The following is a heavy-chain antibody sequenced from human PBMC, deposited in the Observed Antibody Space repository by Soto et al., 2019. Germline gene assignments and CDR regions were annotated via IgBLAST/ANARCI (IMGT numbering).Heavy chain of an antibody. CDR3: ARVAYCGGDCYRGFDP. V-gene: IGHV4-30-2*01. CDR2: IYHSGST. Sequence: SETLSLTCAVSGGSISSGGYSWSWIRQPPEKGLERIGYIYHSGSTYYNPSLKSRVTISVDRSKNQFSLKLSSVTAADTAVYYCARVAYCGGDCYRGFDPWGQGTLVTVSS. CDR1: GGSISSGGYS. D-gene: IGHD2-21*02. J-gene: IGHJ5*02.